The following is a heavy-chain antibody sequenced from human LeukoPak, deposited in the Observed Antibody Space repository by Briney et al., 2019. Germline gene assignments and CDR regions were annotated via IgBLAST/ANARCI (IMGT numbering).Heavy chain of an antibody. D-gene: IGHD2-2*01. CDR1: GGSFSGYY. CDR2: INHSGST. J-gene: IGHJ4*02. V-gene: IGHV4-34*01. CDR3: ARRRYCSSTSCRGPIDY. Sequence: SETLSLTCAVYGGSFSGYYWSWIRQPPGKGLEWIGEINHSGSTNYNPSLKSRVTISVDTSKNQFSLKLSSVTAADTAVYYCARRRYCSSTSCRGPIDYWGQGTLVTVSS.